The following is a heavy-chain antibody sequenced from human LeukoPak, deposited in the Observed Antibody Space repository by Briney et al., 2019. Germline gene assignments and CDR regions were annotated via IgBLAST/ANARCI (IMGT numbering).Heavy chain of an antibody. CDR3: ARTRHGYYYYMDV. CDR2: IYYSGST. J-gene: IGHJ6*03. Sequence: PSETLSLTCTVSGGSISSHYWSWIRQPPGKGLEWIGYIYYSGSTNYNPSLKSRVTISVDTSKKQVSLKLSSVIAADTAVYFCARTRHGYYYYMDVWGKGTTVTVSS. CDR1: GGSISSHY. V-gene: IGHV4-59*11.